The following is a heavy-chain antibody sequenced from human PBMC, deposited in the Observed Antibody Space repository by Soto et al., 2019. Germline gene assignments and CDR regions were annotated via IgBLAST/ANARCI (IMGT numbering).Heavy chain of an antibody. V-gene: IGHV4-31*03. D-gene: IGHD2-21*02. CDR3: ATSYCGGDCYDAVDI. CDR2: IYYSGST. J-gene: IGHJ3*02. CDR1: GGSISSGGYY. Sequence: SETLSLTCTVSGGSISSGGYYWSWIRQHPGKGLEWIGYIYYSGSTYYNPSLKSRVTISVDTSKNQFSLKLSSVTAADTAVYYCATSYCGGDCYDAVDIWGQGTMVTVSS.